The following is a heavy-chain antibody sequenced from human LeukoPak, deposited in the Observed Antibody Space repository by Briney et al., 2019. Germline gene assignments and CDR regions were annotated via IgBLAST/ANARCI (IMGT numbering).Heavy chain of an antibody. J-gene: IGHJ4*02. CDR1: GGSISSSSYY. CDR2: IYYSGST. CDR3: ARTFGGSYYTGFDY. Sequence: PSETLSLTCTVSGGSISSSSYYWGWIRQPPGKGLGWIGSIYYSGSTYYNPSLKSRVTISVDTSKNQFSLKLSSVTAADTAVYYCARTFGGSYYTGFDYWGQGTLVTVSS. D-gene: IGHD1-26*01. V-gene: IGHV4-39*01.